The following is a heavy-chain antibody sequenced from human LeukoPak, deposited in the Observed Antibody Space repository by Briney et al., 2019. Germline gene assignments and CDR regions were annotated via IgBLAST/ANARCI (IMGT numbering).Heavy chain of an antibody. V-gene: IGHV4-59*01. CDR1: GGSISSYY. CDR3: ARVRSGAKRCIDI. Sequence: SETLSLTCTVSGGSISSYYWSWIRQPLGKGLEWIGYIYYSGSTNYNPSLKSRVTISVDTSKNQFSLKLSSVTAADTAVYYCARVRSGAKRCIDIWGQGTMVTVSS. CDR2: IYYSGST. J-gene: IGHJ3*02. D-gene: IGHD2-8*01.